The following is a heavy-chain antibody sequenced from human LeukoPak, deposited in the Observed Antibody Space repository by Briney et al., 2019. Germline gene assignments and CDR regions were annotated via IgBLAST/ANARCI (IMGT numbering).Heavy chain of an antibody. CDR2: TFSHDGST. D-gene: IGHD3-22*01. J-gene: IGHJ3*02. CDR1: GYSFNSHH. V-gene: IGHV1-46*02. CDR3: ARGRAIWSRSGYYYAAFDI. Sequence: ASVKVSCKTSGYSFNSHHVHWVRQAPGQGLEWMGITFSHDGSTSNTQKFQGRVTMTRDTSTSTVYMELSSLRSEDTAVYYCARGRAIWSRSGYYYAAFDIWGQGTMVTVSS.